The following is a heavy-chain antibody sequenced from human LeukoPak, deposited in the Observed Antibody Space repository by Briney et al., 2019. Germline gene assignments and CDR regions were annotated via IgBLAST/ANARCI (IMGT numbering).Heavy chain of an antibody. CDR3: AGYPPDTAMVKDYYYGMDV. CDR1: GFTFSSYA. D-gene: IGHD5-18*01. V-gene: IGHV3-30*04. Sequence: GGSLRLSCAASGFTFSSYAMHWVRQAPGKGLEWVALLSYDGSDKYYADSVKGRFTISRDNSKNTLYLQMNSLRAEDTAVYYCAGYPPDTAMVKDYYYGMDVWGQGTTVTVSS. J-gene: IGHJ6*02. CDR2: LSYDGSDK.